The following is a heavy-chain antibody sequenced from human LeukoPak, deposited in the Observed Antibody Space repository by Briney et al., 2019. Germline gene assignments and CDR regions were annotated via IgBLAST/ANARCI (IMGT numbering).Heavy chain of an antibody. Sequence: ASVKVSCKASGYTFSNYDINWVRQATGQGLEWMGWMNPDTGYTDYAQKFQGRLTMTRDTSITTAYMELSSLRSEDTAVYYCARGREWQHSGTYEVTLWGQGTLVTVSP. D-gene: IGHD1-26*01. J-gene: IGHJ4*02. CDR1: GYTFSNYD. V-gene: IGHV1-8*01. CDR2: MNPDTGYT. CDR3: ARGREWQHSGTYEVTL.